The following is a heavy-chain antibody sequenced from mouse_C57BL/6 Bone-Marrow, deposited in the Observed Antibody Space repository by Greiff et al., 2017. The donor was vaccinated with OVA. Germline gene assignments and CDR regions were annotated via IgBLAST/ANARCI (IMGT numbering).Heavy chain of an antibody. J-gene: IGHJ2*01. D-gene: IGHD2-4*01. CDR2: IYPRSGNT. CDR3: ARKGYDYGGDN. CDR1: GYTFTSYG. V-gene: IGHV1-81*01. Sequence: QVQLQQSGAELARPGASVKLSCKASGYTFTSYGISWVKQRTGQGLEWIGEIYPRSGNTYYNEKFKGKATLTADKSSSTAYMELRSLTSEDSAVYFCARKGYDYGGDNWGQGTTLTVSS.